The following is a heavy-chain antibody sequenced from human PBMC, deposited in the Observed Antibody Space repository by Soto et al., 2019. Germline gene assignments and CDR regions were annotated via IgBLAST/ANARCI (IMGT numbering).Heavy chain of an antibody. D-gene: IGHD3-22*01. Sequence: ESGGGLVKPGGSLRLSCAASGFTFSSYSMNWVRQAPGKGLEWVSSISSSSSYIYYADSVKGRFTISRDNAKNSLYLQMNSLRAEDTAVYYCARDLVAYYDSSGYVDYWGQGTLVTVSS. CDR3: ARDLVAYYDSSGYVDY. J-gene: IGHJ4*02. V-gene: IGHV3-21*01. CDR2: ISSSSSYI. CDR1: GFTFSSYS.